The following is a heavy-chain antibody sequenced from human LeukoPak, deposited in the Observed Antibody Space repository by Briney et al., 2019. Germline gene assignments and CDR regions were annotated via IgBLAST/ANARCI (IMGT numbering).Heavy chain of an antibody. V-gene: IGHV3-15*01. D-gene: IGHD3-22*01. Sequence: GGSLRLSCAASGFTFSNAWMSWVRQAPGKGLEWVGRIKSKTDGGTTDYAAPVKGRFTISRDDSKNTLYLQMNSLKTEDTAVYYCTTLPCSGYCQFDYWGQGTLVTVSS. CDR2: IKSKTDGGTT. J-gene: IGHJ4*02. CDR1: GFTFSNAW. CDR3: TTLPCSGYCQFDY.